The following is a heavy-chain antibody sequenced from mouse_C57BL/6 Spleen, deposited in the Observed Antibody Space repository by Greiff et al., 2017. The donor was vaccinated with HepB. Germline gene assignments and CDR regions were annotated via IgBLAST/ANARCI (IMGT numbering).Heavy chain of an antibody. D-gene: IGHD1-1*01. Sequence: DVKLQESGGGLVKPGGSLKLSCAASGFTFSDYGMHWVRQAPEKGLEWVAYISSGSSTIYYADTVKGRFTISRDNAKNTLFLQMTSLRSEDTAMYYCARYYYGSSYGAWFAYWGQGTLVTVSA. V-gene: IGHV5-17*01. CDR3: ARYYYGSSYGAWFAY. CDR1: GFTFSDYG. CDR2: ISSGSSTI. J-gene: IGHJ3*01.